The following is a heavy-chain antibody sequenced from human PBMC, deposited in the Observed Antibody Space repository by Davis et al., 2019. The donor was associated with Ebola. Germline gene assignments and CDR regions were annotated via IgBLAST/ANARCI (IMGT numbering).Heavy chain of an antibody. CDR3: AKGDCSGGICYPDY. CDR1: GYTFTGYY. CDR2: INPNSGGT. J-gene: IGHJ4*02. Sequence: ASVKVSCKASGYTFTGYYMHWVRQAPGQGLEWMGWINPNSGGTNYAQKFQGWVTMTRDTSISTAYMELSRLRSDDTAVYYCAKGDCSGGICYPDYWGQGTLVTVSS. V-gene: IGHV1-2*04. D-gene: IGHD2-15*01.